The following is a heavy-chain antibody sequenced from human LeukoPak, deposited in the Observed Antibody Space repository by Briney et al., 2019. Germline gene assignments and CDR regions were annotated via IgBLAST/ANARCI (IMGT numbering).Heavy chain of an antibody. CDR3: ARASRESAYESGNYSPDY. CDR1: GGSFRGYY. D-gene: IGHD3-10*01. CDR2: INHSGNT. V-gene: IGHV4-34*01. J-gene: IGHJ4*02. Sequence: SETLSLPCAVYGGSFRGYYWTWIRQPPEKGLEWIGEINHSGNTNHNPSLKSRVTISVDTFKNQFSLKLSSVTAADTAIYYCARASRESAYESGNYSPDYWSQGSLVTVSS.